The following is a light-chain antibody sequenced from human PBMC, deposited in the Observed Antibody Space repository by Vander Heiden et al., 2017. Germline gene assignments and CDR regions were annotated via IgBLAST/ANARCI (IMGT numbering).Light chain of an antibody. CDR3: SSYTGSSTLVI. V-gene: IGLV2-14*03. CDR1: RSDIGRFNY. Sequence: QPALAQPASVSGSPGQSITIPCTGTRSDIGRFNYVSWYQQPPGKAPKLMIYDVSNRPSGVSNRFSGSKSANTASLTISGLQAEDEADYYCSSYTGSSTLVIFGGGTKLTVL. CDR2: DVS. J-gene: IGLJ2*01.